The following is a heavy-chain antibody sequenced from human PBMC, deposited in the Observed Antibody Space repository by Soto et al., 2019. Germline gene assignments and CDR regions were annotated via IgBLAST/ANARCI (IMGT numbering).Heavy chain of an antibody. CDR1: GFTFSNYG. CDR3: ASPAAATIQYYYHGMDV. D-gene: IGHD6-25*01. Sequence: QVQLVESGGGVVQPGRSLRLSCAASGFTFSNYGMHWVRQAPGKGLEWVAVIWFDGNNQYYADSVKGRFTISSDNSKNTQYLQVNSLRAEDTAVYYCASPAAATIQYYYHGMDVWGQGTTVTVSS. J-gene: IGHJ6*02. CDR2: IWFDGNNQ. V-gene: IGHV3-33*01.